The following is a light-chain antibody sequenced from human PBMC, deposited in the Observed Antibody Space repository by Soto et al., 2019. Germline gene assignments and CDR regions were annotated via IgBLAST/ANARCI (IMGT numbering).Light chain of an antibody. CDR3: QQYESSVT. CDR1: QSVSSSF. Sequence: EIVLTQSPGSLPLSPGEGATLSCRASQSVSSSFFAGYQQKPGQAPSLLIYGASRRATGVPDRFSGSGSGTDFTLSISRLEPEDFAVYYCQQYESSVTFGQGTKVEIK. J-gene: IGKJ1*01. CDR2: GAS. V-gene: IGKV3-20*01.